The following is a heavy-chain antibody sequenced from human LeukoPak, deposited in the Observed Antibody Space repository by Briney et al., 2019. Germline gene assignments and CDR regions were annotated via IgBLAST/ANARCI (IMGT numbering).Heavy chain of an antibody. Sequence: ASVKVSCKASGGTFSSYAISWVRQAPGQGLEWMGGIIPIFGTANYAQKFQGRVTITADESTSTAYMELSRLRSEDTAVYYCARETRNYDSSGYSEFDYWGQGTLVTVSS. CDR3: ARETRNYDSSGYSEFDY. V-gene: IGHV1-69*13. J-gene: IGHJ4*02. D-gene: IGHD3-22*01. CDR1: GGTFSSYA. CDR2: IIPIFGTA.